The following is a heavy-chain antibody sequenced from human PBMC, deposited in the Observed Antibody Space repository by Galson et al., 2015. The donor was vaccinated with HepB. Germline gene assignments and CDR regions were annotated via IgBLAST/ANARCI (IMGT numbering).Heavy chain of an antibody. Sequence: TLSLTCTVSGGSIYNGGYYWSWVRQHPGKGLEWIGYINYRGSTHYNPSLKSRVTISVDTSKNQFSLKVSSVTAADTAVYYCARAPLADRIQIWVPYYVDAWGKGTTVTASS. J-gene: IGHJ6*03. CDR2: INYRGST. CDR1: GGSIYNGGYY. V-gene: IGHV4-31*03. D-gene: IGHD5-18*01. CDR3: ARAPLADRIQIWVPYYVDA.